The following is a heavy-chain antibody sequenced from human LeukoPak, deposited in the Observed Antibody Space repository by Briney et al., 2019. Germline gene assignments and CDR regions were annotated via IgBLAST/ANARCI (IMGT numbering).Heavy chain of an antibody. CDR3: ARDKGRITIAAPKDAFDV. D-gene: IGHD6-6*01. CDR1: GFTFSRSG. CDR2: IISRGGRT. Sequence: GGALRLSCAASGFTFSRSGMSWYRQAPGKGLEWVSAIISRGGRTYYADSVGGRFAISRDNSRNTLYLQMNNLRAEDTAIYFCARDKGRITIAAPKDAFDVWGQGTTVTV. J-gene: IGHJ3*01. V-gene: IGHV3-23*01.